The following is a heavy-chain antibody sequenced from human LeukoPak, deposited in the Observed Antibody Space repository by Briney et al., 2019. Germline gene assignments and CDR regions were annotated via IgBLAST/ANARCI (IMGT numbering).Heavy chain of an antibody. V-gene: IGHV4-59*01. D-gene: IGHD2-15*01. CDR3: ARGGWSLDP. CDR2: IYYSGST. CDR1: GGSIKSNNY. J-gene: IGHJ5*02. Sequence: SETLSLTCAVSGGSIKSNNYWSWIRQPPGKGLEWIGYIYYSGSTNYKPSLKSRVTMSVDTSKNQISLKLSSVTAADTAVYYCARGGWSLDPWGQGTLVTVSS.